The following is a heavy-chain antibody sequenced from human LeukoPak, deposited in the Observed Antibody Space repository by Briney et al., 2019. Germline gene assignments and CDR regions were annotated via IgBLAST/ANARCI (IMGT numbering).Heavy chain of an antibody. CDR2: IKTKADNYAT. Sequence: GGTLKLSCAASGFTFRVSALHGVRQASGKGLECVGRIKTKADNYATAYDASVKGRFTISRDDSKNTAYLQMNSLKIEDTAVYYCTHPAYYYGLDVWGKGTTVTVSS. CDR3: THPAYYYGLDV. J-gene: IGHJ6*04. CDR1: GFTFRVSA. D-gene: IGHD6-25*01. V-gene: IGHV3-73*01.